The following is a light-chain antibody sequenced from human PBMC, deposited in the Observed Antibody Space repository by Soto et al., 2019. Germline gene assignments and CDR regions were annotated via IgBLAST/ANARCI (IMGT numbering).Light chain of an antibody. CDR1: QSISSY. V-gene: IGKV1-39*01. Sequence: DIQMTQSPSSLSASVGDRVTITGRARQSISSYFNLYQQKPGKASKLLIYAASSLQSGVPSRVSGSGSGTDFTLTISSLQPEDFATYYCQQSYSTPWTFGQGTTVEIK. J-gene: IGKJ1*01. CDR3: QQSYSTPWT. CDR2: AAS.